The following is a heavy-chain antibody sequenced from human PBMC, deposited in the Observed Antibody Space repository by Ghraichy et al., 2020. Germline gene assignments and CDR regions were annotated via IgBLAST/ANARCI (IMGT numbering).Heavy chain of an antibody. J-gene: IGHJ4*02. V-gene: IGHV4-39*01. CDR2: IFYSGTT. Sequence: SQTLSLTCTVSGGSITSSRYYWGWIRQPPGKGLEWIGSIFYSGTTYYNPSLKSRLTISVDTSRDQFSLTLTSVTAAETAVSYCARHVGGEGFAYWGQGTLVTVSS. CDR1: GGSITSSRYY. D-gene: IGHD3-10*01. CDR3: ARHVGGEGFAY.